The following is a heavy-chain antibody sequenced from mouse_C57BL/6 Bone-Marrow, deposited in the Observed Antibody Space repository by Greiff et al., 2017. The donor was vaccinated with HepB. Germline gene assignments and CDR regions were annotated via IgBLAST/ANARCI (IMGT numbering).Heavy chain of an antibody. D-gene: IGHD5-1*01. CDR3: ARGEVL. V-gene: IGHV3-6*01. CDR2: ISYDGSN. CDR1: GYSITSGYY. J-gene: IGHJ3*01. Sequence: DVQLQESGPGLVKPSQSLSLTCSVTGYSITSGYYWNWIRQFPGNKLEWMGYISYDGSNNYNPSLKNRISITRDTSKNQFFLKLNSVTTEDTATYYCARGEVLGGQGTLVTVSA.